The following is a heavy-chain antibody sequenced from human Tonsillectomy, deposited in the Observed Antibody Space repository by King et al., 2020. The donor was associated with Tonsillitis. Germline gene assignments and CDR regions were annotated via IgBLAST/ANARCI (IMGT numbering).Heavy chain of an antibody. CDR1: GFTVSSHY. J-gene: IGHJ3*02. D-gene: IGHD3-22*01. CDR2: LYSGGRS. V-gene: IGHV3-53*01. CDR3: ARDQNDSDGYGAFDI. Sequence: VQLVESGGGLIQPGGSLRLSCAASGFTVSSHYMSWVRQAPGKGLECVSVLYSGGRSYFADSVRDRFIIYRDDSQNTLYIQMHSLRAEDTAVYYCARDQNDSDGYGAFDIWGQGTMVTVSS.